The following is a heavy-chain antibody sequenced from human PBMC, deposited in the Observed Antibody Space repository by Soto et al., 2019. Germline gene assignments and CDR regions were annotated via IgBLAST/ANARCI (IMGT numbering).Heavy chain of an antibody. CDR1: GGSLSTYY. J-gene: IGHJ4*02. D-gene: IGHD2-15*01. Sequence: QVHLQESGPGLVKPSETLFLTCTVSGGSLSTYYWSWIRQPPGKGLEWIGYVHDRATTRYNPALRTRVTISADTSKNQFSLSLRSVTAADTAVYFCARIRSIFSGGRNDDWGQGILVTVSA. CDR3: ARIRSIFSGGRNDD. CDR2: VHDRATT. V-gene: IGHV4-59*08.